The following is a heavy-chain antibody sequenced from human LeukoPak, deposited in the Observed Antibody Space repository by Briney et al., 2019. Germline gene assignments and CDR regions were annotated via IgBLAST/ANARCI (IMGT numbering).Heavy chain of an antibody. Sequence: GASVKVSCKASGYTFTSYAITWVRQAPGQGLEWMGWISAYNGNTNYAQKLHGRVTMTTDTSTSTAYMELRSLRSDDTAVYYCAREDYYYYMDVWGKGTTVTVSS. J-gene: IGHJ6*03. CDR3: AREDYYYYMDV. V-gene: IGHV1-18*01. CDR1: GYTFTSYA. CDR2: ISAYNGNT.